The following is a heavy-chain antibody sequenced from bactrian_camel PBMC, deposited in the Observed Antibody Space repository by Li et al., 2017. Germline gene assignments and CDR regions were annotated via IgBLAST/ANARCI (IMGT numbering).Heavy chain of an antibody. Sequence: HVQLVESGGGSVQAGETLRLSCTASRFTFEYSDVGWYRRGPEYECETVSMISSDGDTYYSDSAKGRFTISQDNSKTTVYLQMNNLKSDDTALYYCATGYGLGHFGYWGQGTQVTVS. CDR3: ATGYGLGHFGY. D-gene: IGHD5*01. CDR1: RFTFEYSD. CDR2: ISSDGDT. V-gene: IGHV3S63*01. J-gene: IGHJ6*01.